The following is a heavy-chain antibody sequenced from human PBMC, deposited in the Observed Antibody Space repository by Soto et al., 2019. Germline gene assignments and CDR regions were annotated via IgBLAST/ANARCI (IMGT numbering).Heavy chain of an antibody. D-gene: IGHD2-8*02. J-gene: IGHJ4*02. CDR2: IYYTGTT. CDR3: ARSPGSTTGNYVDY. Sequence: SETLSLTCSVSGGSISNYYWSWIRQPPGKGLEWIGYIYYTGTTNYNPSLKSRVTISADTSKNQFSLNLVSVTAADTAVYYCARSPGSTTGNYVDYWGRGILVTVSS. CDR1: GGSISNYY. V-gene: IGHV4-59*08.